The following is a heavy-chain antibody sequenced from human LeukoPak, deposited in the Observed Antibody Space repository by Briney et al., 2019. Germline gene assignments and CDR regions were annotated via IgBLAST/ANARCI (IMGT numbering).Heavy chain of an antibody. Sequence: PGGSLRLSCAASGFTFSSYGMHWVRQAPGKGLEWVAFIRYDGSNKYYADSVKGRFTISRDSSKNTLYLQMNSLRAEDTAVYYCAKVGGYGDPFDYWGQGTLVTVSS. CDR3: AKVGGYGDPFDY. CDR2: IRYDGSNK. D-gene: IGHD4-17*01. V-gene: IGHV3-30*02. CDR1: GFTFSSYG. J-gene: IGHJ4*02.